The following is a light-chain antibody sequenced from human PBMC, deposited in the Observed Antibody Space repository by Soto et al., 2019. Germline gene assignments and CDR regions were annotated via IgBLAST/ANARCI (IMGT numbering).Light chain of an antibody. Sequence: DIQMTQSPSSLSASVGDRVTITCRASQGISDHLAWYQQKPGKPPKLLIYAASTLQSGVPSRFSVSGSGTHFTPTISSLQPEDVATYHCQQCNSAPLTFGGGTMVEVK. J-gene: IGKJ4*01. CDR2: AAS. V-gene: IGKV1-27*01. CDR3: QQCNSAPLT. CDR1: QGISDH.